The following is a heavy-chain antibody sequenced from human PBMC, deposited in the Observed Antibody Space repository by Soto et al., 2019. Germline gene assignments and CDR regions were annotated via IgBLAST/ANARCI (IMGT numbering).Heavy chain of an antibody. V-gene: IGHV5-51*01. D-gene: IGHD2-8*01. CDR2: VYPGHSTT. CDR1: GYSFTSDW. J-gene: IGHJ4*02. Sequence: GESLKISCQGSGYSFTSDWIAWVRQMPGKGREWMGIVYPGHSTTRASPSFQGQVTISAAKSISTDYLQWSSLKGSPHAMYDSARLSGCRNGVCYKFDYWGQRTLVTVS. CDR3: ARLSGCRNGVCYKFDY.